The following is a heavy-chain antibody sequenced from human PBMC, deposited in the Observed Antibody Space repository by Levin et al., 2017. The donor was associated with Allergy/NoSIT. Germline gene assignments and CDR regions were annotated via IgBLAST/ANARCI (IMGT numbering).Heavy chain of an antibody. CDR3: ATCPDSPDCSGESCYAADY. V-gene: IGHV3-21*01. Sequence: KPGESLKISCAASGFTFSGYSMNWVRQAPGKGLEWVSSISISSDYIYYADSVRGRFTISRDNAKNSLYLQMNSLRAEDTAVYYCATCPDSPDCSGESCYAADYWGQGTLVTVSS. D-gene: IGHD2-15*01. CDR2: ISISSDYI. J-gene: IGHJ4*02. CDR1: GFTFSGYS.